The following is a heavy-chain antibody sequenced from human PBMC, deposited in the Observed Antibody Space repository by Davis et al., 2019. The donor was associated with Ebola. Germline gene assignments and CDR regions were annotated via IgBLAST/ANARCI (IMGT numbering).Heavy chain of an antibody. Sequence: ASVKVSCKTSGYSFTSYGMSWVRQAPGQGLEWMGWISGYNGNTKYTQKLQGRVTMTTDTSTSTAYMELRSLRSDDTAVYYCAREPGSWYRVTGPGMDVWGQGTTVTVSS. V-gene: IGHV1-18*01. J-gene: IGHJ6*02. CDR2: ISGYNGNT. CDR1: GYSFTSYG. CDR3: AREPGSWYRVTGPGMDV. D-gene: IGHD6-13*01.